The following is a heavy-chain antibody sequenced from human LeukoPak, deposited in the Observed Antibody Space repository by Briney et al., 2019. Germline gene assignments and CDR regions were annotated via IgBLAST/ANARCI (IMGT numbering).Heavy chain of an antibody. Sequence: QTGGSLRLSCAASGFTFGTFCMSWVRQAPGKGLEWVANIKEDGSTKNYVDSVKGRFTISRDNARNTLYLQMNSLRVEDTAVYYCAREILWAATALDLWGQGTLLTVSS. CDR2: IKEDGSTK. J-gene: IGHJ4*02. CDR3: AREILWAATALDL. D-gene: IGHD1-26*01. CDR1: GFTFGTFC. V-gene: IGHV3-7*04.